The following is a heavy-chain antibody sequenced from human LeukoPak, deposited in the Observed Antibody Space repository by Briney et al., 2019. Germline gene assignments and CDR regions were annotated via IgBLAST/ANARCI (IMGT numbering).Heavy chain of an antibody. CDR1: GFTVSNKY. Sequence: GGSLRLSCAASGFTVSNKYMTWVRQAPGKGLEWVSLIYSDGRTYYADSVKGRFTISRDDAKNSLFLQMNSLRVEDAAIYYCARDKEWFGNFDYWGQGTLVTVSS. J-gene: IGHJ4*02. V-gene: IGHV3-53*01. D-gene: IGHD3-10*01. CDR2: IYSDGRT. CDR3: ARDKEWFGNFDY.